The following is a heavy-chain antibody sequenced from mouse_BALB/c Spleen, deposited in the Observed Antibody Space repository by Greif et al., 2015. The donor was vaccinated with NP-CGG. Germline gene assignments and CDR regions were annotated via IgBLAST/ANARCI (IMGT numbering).Heavy chain of an antibody. D-gene: IGHD1-1*01. Sequence: VQLVESGAELVRPGASVKLSCKASGYTFTSYWINWVKQRPGQGLEWIGNIYPSDSYTNYNQKFKDKATLTVDKSSSTAYMQLSSPTSEDSAVYYCTRGGNYAMDYWGRGTSVTVSS. V-gene: IGHV1-69*02. CDR3: TRGGNYAMDY. CDR2: IYPSDSYT. J-gene: IGHJ4*01. CDR1: GYTFTSYW.